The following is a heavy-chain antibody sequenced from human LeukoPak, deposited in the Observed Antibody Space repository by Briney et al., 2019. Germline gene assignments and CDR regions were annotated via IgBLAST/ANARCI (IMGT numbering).Heavy chain of an antibody. CDR2: IYYTGST. J-gene: IGHJ4*02. CDR1: GGSISSYY. D-gene: IGHD3-22*01. CDR3: ARSDDSSGYSDY. Sequence: PSETLSLTCTVSGGSISSYYWSWIRQHPGKGLEWIGYIYYTGSTYFNPSLKSRVTISVDTSKNQFSLKLTSVTAADTAVYYCARSDDSSGYSDYWGQGTLVTVSS. V-gene: IGHV4-59*06.